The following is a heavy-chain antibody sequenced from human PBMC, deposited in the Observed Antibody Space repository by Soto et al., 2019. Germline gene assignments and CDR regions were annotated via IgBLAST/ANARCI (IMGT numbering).Heavy chain of an antibody. D-gene: IGHD3-3*01. V-gene: IGHV1-69*01. CDR3: AKESRRDFWGGNFDY. CDR1: GGSISSYA. J-gene: IGHJ4*02. Sequence: QVQLVQSGAEVKKPGSSVKVSCKATGGSISSYAISWVRQASGQGLEWMGEIIPAFGTINYAQKFQGRVTITADESTSTAYLELSSLRSEDTAVFYCAKESRRDFWGGNFDYWGQGTLLTVSS. CDR2: IIPAFGTI.